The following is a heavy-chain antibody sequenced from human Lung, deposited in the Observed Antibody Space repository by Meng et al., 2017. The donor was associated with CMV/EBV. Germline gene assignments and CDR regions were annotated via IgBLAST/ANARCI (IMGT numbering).Heavy chain of an antibody. J-gene: IGHJ2*01. D-gene: IGHD5-12*01. CDR1: GFSFSNHV. Sequence: GGSLRLSCAASGFSFSNHVMSWVRQAPGKGLEWVSTISGSGGSTYYADSVKGRFTVSRDNSKNTLNLQMNSLRVEDTAVYYCAKKSGYDLGWYFDLWGRDNXV. CDR2: ISGSGGST. CDR3: AKKSGYDLGWYFDL. V-gene: IGHV3-23*01.